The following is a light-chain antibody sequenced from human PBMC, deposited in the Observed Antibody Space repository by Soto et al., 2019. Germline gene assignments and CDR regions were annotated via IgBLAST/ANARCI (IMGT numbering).Light chain of an antibody. CDR1: SRDVGIYNL. J-gene: IGLJ1*01. CDR2: EDT. CDR3: CSYAGSTTYV. Sequence: QSALTQPASVSGSPGQSITISCTGTSRDVGIYNLVSWYQLHPGKVPKLIIYEDTKRPSGISSRFSGSESGITAFLTISGLQAEDEADYYCCSYAGSTTYVLGTATKATV. V-gene: IGLV2-23*01.